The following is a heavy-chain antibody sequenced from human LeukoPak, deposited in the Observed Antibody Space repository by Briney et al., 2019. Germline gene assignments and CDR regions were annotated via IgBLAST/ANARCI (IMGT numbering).Heavy chain of an antibody. D-gene: IGHD6-19*01. Sequence: GASVKVSCKAPGYTFTGYYMHWVRQAPGQGLEWMGWINPNSGGTNYAQKFQGRVAMTRDTSISTAYMELSRLRSDDTAVYYCARAPRSSGWYNYWGQGTLVTVSS. CDR2: INPNSGGT. V-gene: IGHV1-2*02. CDR3: ARAPRSSGWYNY. J-gene: IGHJ4*02. CDR1: GYTFTGYY.